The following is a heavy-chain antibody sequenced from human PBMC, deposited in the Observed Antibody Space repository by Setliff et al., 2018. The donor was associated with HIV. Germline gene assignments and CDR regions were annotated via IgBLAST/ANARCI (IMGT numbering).Heavy chain of an antibody. CDR2: IKQDGREK. V-gene: IGHV3-7*01. Sequence: PGGSLRLSCVASKFIFSSYSMSWVRQAPGKGLEWVANIKQDGREKYYVDSVKGRFTISRDNAKNSLYLQMNSLRAEDTAVYYCARPIAAAGLFDSWGQGTLVTVSS. J-gene: IGHJ4*02. CDR1: KFIFSSYS. D-gene: IGHD6-13*01. CDR3: ARPIAAAGLFDS.